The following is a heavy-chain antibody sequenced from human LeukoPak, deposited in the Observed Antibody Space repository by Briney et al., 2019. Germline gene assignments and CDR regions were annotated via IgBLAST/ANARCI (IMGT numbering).Heavy chain of an antibody. CDR1: GDSISSYY. CDR2: IYHSGST. CDR3: ARVLGAAGTMDY. Sequence: PSETLSLTCIVSGDSISSYYWSWIRQPPGKGLEWIGYIYHSGSTYYNPSLKSRVTISVDRSKNQFSLKLSSVTAADAAVYYCARVLGAAGTMDYWGQGTLVTVSS. D-gene: IGHD6-13*01. J-gene: IGHJ4*02. V-gene: IGHV4-59*01.